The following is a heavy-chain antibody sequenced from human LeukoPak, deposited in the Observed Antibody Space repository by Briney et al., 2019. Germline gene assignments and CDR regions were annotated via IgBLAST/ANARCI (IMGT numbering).Heavy chain of an antibody. CDR1: GGSISSKVHY. CDR3: ARIAVVIRDRDVIAEFFQE. V-gene: IGHV4-39*01. D-gene: IGHD3-3*01. Sequence: SETLSLTCSVSGGSISSKVHYWGWVRQPRGKGLEWIGTIYYSGNTYYNPSLESRLTLSVDTSNNQFSLRLTSVTAADTAVYYCARIAVVIRDRDVIAEFFQEWGQGTPVVVSS. CDR2: IYYSGNT. J-gene: IGHJ1*01.